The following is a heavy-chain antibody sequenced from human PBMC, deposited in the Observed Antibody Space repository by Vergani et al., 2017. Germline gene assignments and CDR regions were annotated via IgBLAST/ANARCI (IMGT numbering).Heavy chain of an antibody. V-gene: IGHV4-39*01. Sequence: QLQLQESGPGLVKPSETLSLTCTVSGGPISSSSYHWGWIRQRPGKGREGIGSTYYCGSTYYNPSLKRRVTISVDTSKNQFSLKLSSVTAADTAVYYCARRRGYCSSTSCYAAYYFDYWGQPTLVTVS. D-gene: IGHD2-2*01. CDR1: GGPISSSSYH. CDR2: TYYCGST. J-gene: IGHJ4*02. CDR3: ARRRGYCSSTSCYAAYYFDY.